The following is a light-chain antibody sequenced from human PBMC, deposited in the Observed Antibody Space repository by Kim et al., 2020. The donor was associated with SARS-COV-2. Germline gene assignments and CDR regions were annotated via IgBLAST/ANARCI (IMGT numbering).Light chain of an antibody. J-gene: IGKJ2*01. CDR2: AAS. V-gene: IGKV1-39*01. Sequence: DIQMTQSPSSLSASVGDRVTITCRASQSINKYLNWYQQKQWGPPKIVIYAASNLPNGVPSRFSGGGTGTDFTLTISSLQPEDFATYYCQQTYSPSYTFGQGTKLEI. CDR1: QSINKY. CDR3: QQTYSPSYT.